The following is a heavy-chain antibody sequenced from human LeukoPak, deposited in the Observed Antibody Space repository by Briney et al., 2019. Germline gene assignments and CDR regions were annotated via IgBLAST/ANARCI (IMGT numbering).Heavy chain of an antibody. Sequence: ASVKVSCKASGYTFTGYYMHWVRQAPGQGLEWMGWINPNSGGTNYAQKFQGRVTITRDTSISTAYMELSRLRSDDTAVYYCARAGGPYSGISNWFDPWGQGTLVTVSS. D-gene: IGHD1-26*01. CDR1: GYTFTGYY. V-gene: IGHV1-2*02. CDR2: INPNSGGT. CDR3: ARAGGPYSGISNWFDP. J-gene: IGHJ5*02.